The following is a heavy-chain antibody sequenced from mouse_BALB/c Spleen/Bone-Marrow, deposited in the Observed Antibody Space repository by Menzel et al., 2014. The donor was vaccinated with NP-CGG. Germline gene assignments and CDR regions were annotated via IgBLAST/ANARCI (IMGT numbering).Heavy chain of an antibody. J-gene: IGHJ2*01. Sequence: QVQLQQSGAELVRPGTSVKVSCKASGYAFTDYLMEWLKQRPGQGLEWIGVINPGSGSTNYNEKFKDKATLTADKSSSTAYTQLSSLTSDDSAVYFCARYDGYFDYWGQGTTLTVSS. CDR3: ARYDGYFDY. CDR2: INPGSGST. CDR1: GYAFTDYL. V-gene: IGHV1-54*01. D-gene: IGHD2-3*01.